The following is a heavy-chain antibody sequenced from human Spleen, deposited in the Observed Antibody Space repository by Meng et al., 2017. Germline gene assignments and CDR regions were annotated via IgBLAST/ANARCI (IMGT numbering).Heavy chain of an antibody. J-gene: IGHJ4*02. CDR2: INHSGST. CDR3: RLAYCMGECVDS. CDR1: GGSFSAYD. Sequence: QVQVQQWGAGLLKPSETLSLTCAFYGGSFSAYDWSWIRQPPGKGLEWLGQINHSGSTNDNPSLKSRVTISIDTSRNQLSLNLSSVTAADTAVYYCRLAYCMGECVDSWVQRTLVTVSS. D-gene: IGHD2-21*01. V-gene: IGHV4-34*01.